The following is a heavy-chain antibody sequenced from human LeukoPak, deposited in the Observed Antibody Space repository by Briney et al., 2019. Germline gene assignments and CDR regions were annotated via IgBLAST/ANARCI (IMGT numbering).Heavy chain of an antibody. CDR1: GFTFSSYS. CDR3: ARASITMARGELVFYFDY. D-gene: IGHD3-10*01. CDR2: ISSSSSYI. J-gene: IGHJ4*02. V-gene: IGHV3-21*01. Sequence: SGGSLRLSCAASGFTFSSYSMNWVRQAPGKGLEWVSSISSSSSYIYYADSVKGRFTISRDNAKNSLYLQINSLRAEDTAVYYCARASITMARGELVFYFDYWGQGTLVTVSS.